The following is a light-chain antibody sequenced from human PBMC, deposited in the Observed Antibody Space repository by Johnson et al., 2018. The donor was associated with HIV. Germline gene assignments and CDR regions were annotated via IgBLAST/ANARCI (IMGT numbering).Light chain of an antibody. CDR1: SSNIGNNY. Sequence: QAVLTQPPSVSAAPGQKVTISCSGSSSNIGNNYVSWYQQLPGRAPKLLIYDNNKRPSGIPDRFSGSKSGTSATLGITGLQTVDEADYSCGTWDSSLRVGFVGTGTKVNVL. V-gene: IGLV1-51*01. J-gene: IGLJ1*01. CDR3: GTWDSSLRVGF. CDR2: DNN.